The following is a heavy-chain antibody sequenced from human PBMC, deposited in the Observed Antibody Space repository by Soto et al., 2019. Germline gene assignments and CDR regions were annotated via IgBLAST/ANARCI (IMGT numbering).Heavy chain of an antibody. V-gene: IGHV4-59*01. Sequence: QVQLQESGPGLVKPSETPSLTCTVSGGSISSYYWSWIRQPPGKGLEWIGYIYYSGSTNYNPSLKSRVTISVDTSKNQFSLKLSSVTAADTAVYYCANYPVAGDAFDIWGQGTMVTVSS. D-gene: IGHD6-19*01. CDR1: GGSISSYY. CDR3: ANYPVAGDAFDI. J-gene: IGHJ3*02. CDR2: IYYSGST.